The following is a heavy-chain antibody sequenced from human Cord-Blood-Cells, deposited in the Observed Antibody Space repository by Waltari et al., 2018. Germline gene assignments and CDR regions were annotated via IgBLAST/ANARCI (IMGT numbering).Heavy chain of an antibody. D-gene: IGHD6-13*01. J-gene: IGHJ5*02. V-gene: IGHV4-59*11. CDR3: ARDYSSSWYNWFDP. Sequence: QVQLQESGPGLVKPSETLSLTCTVSGGSISSHYWIWIRQPPGKGLEWIGYIYYSGSTNYNPSLKSRVTISVDTSKNQFSLKLSSVTAADTAVYYCARDYSSSWYNWFDPWGQGTLVTVSS. CDR1: GGSISSHY. CDR2: IYYSGST.